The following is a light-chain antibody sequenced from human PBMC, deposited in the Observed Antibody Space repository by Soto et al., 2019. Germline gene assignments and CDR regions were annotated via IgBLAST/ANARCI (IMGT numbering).Light chain of an antibody. J-gene: IGKJ4*01. CDR3: QQYDKLPPA. Sequence: DIQMTQSPSSLSASVGDRVTINCQASQDISNYLNWYQQKQGKATKLLNDDASNLETGVPTRFSGSGSGTDFTFTISSHQPEYMATYSRQQYDKLPPAFGGATKQDIK. V-gene: IGKV1-33*01. CDR2: DAS. CDR1: QDISNY.